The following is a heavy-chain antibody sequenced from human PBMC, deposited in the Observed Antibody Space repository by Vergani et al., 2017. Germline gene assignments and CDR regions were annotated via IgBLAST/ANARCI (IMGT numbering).Heavy chain of an antibody. CDR2: INPTTGNP. Sequence: QEQLVQPGSELKKPGASVKVSCKASGYSFNNYAIHWVRQAPGQGLEWMGWINPTTGNPTYARAFTGRFVFSLDTSISTAYLQIGSLKAEDTAVYFCARAKRGRRAVGATDSWGQGTLLTVSS. CDR1: GYSFNNYA. D-gene: IGHD6-19*01. J-gene: IGHJ4*02. V-gene: IGHV7-4-1*01. CDR3: ARAKRGRRAVGATDS.